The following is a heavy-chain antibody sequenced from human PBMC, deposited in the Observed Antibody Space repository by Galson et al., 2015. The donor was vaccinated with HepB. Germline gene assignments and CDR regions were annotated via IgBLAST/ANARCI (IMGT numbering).Heavy chain of an antibody. V-gene: IGHV3-74*01. CDR2: INSDGSST. J-gene: IGHJ4*02. D-gene: IGHD3-3*01. CDR3: AREGYDFWSGPLGY. Sequence: SLRLSGAASGFTFSSYWMHWVRQAPGKGLVWVSRINSDGSSTSYADSVKGRFTISRDNAKNTLFLQMNSLRADDTAVYYCAREGYDFWSGPLGYWGQGTLITVSS. CDR1: GFTFSSYW.